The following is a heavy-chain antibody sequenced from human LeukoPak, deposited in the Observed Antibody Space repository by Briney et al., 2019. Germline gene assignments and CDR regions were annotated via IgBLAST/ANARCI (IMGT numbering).Heavy chain of an antibody. CDR1: GFSLSSYS. Sequence: GGSLRLSCAASGFSLSSYSMNWVCQAPGKGLEWVSYISSSSSAIYYTDSVKGRFTISRDNAKNSVYLQMNSLRAEDTAVYYCGTGDPRFDYWGQGILVTVSS. D-gene: IGHD7-27*01. CDR3: GTGDPRFDY. V-gene: IGHV3-48*01. J-gene: IGHJ4*02. CDR2: ISSSSSAI.